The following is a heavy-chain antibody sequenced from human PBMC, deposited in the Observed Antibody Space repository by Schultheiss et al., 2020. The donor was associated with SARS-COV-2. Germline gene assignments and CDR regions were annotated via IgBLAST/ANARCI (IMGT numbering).Heavy chain of an antibody. CDR2: IWYDGSNK. CDR3: EGSSPQPYYFDY. D-gene: IGHD1-26*01. Sequence: GESLKISCAASGFTFSSYGMHWVRQAPGKGLEWVAVIWYDGSNKYYADSVKGRFTISRDNSKNTLYLQMNSLRAEDTAVYYCEGSSPQPYYFDYWGQGTLVTVSS. CDR1: GFTFSSYG. V-gene: IGHV3-30*02. J-gene: IGHJ4*02.